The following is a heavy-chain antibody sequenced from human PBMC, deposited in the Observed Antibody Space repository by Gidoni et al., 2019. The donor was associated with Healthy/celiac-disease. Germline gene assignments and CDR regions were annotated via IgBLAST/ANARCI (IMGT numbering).Heavy chain of an antibody. Sequence: QVQLVESGGGVVQPGKSLRLSCAASGFTFSSYAMHWVRQAPGKGLEWVAVISYDGIKKYYADSVKGRFTISRDNSKNTLYLQMNSLRDEDTAVYYCARVGRFLEWLLYFDNWGQGTLVTVSS. J-gene: IGHJ4*02. CDR2: ISYDGIKK. CDR1: GFTFSSYA. CDR3: ARVGRFLEWLLYFDN. D-gene: IGHD3-3*01. V-gene: IGHV3-30-3*01.